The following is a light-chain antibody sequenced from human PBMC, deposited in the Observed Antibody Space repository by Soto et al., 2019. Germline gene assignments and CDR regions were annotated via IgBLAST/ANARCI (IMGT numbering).Light chain of an antibody. CDR1: QSINTY. CDR3: QQSYSTPRT. J-gene: IGKJ1*01. CDR2: AAS. V-gene: IGKV1-39*01. Sequence: DIQMTQSPSSLSASIGDRVIITCRASQSINTYLNWYQQKPGKAPELLIYAASSLQTGVPSRFSGSGSGTDFTLTISSLQPEDFATYYCQQSYSTPRTFGQGTKVEIK.